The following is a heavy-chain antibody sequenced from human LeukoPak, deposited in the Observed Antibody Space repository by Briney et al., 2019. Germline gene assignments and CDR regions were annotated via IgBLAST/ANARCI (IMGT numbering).Heavy chain of an antibody. CDR1: GGSISSYY. V-gene: IGHV4-59*08. D-gene: IGHD6-13*01. CDR3: ARQIAAAGYSWFDP. Sequence: SETLSLTCTVSGGSISSYYWSWIRQPPGKGLEWLGYIYYSGSTNYNPSLKSRVTISVDTSKNQFSLKLSSVTAADTAVYYCARQIAAAGYSWFDPWGQGTLVTVSS. CDR2: IYYSGST. J-gene: IGHJ5*02.